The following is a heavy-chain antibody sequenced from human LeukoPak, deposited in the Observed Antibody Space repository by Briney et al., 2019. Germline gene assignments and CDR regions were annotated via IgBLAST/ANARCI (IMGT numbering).Heavy chain of an antibody. D-gene: IGHD2-2*01. Sequence: ASVKVSCKASGYTFTSYDINWARQAAGQGLEWMGWMNPNSGNTGYAQKFQGRVTMTRNTSISTAYMELSSLRSEDTAVYYCASFERYCSSTSCPHNYFGYWGQGTLVTVSS. CDR2: MNPNSGNT. CDR1: GYTFTSYD. J-gene: IGHJ4*02. V-gene: IGHV1-8*01. CDR3: ASFERYCSSTSCPHNYFGY.